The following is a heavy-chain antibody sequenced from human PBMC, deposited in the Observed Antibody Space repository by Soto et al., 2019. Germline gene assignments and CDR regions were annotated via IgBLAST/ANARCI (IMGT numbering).Heavy chain of an antibody. D-gene: IGHD3-10*01. CDR1: GGSFSGYY. Sequence: SETLSLTCAVYGGSFSGYYWSWIRQPPGKGLEWIGEINHSGSTNYNPSLKSRVTISVDTSKNQFSLKLSSVTAADTAVYYCARARGYGSGSYYRWFDPWGQGTLVTVSS. J-gene: IGHJ5*02. V-gene: IGHV4-34*01. CDR3: ARARGYGSGSYYRWFDP. CDR2: INHSGST.